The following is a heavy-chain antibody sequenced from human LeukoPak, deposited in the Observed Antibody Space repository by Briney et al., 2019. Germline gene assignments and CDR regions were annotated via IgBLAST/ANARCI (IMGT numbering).Heavy chain of an antibody. V-gene: IGHV3-23*01. D-gene: IGHD3-10*01. CDR3: AKEAGSGSYWSPGY. Sequence: PGGSLRLSCSAPRLTFSSYAMSTVRQAPGKGLERVSAISGSGGSTYYADSVKGRFTISRDNSKNTLYLQMNSLRAEDTAVYYCAKEAGSGSYWSPGYWGQGTLVTVSS. CDR1: RLTFSSYA. CDR2: ISGSGGST. J-gene: IGHJ4*02.